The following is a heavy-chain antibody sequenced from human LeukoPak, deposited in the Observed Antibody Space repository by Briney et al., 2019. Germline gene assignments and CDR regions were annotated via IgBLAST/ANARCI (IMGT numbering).Heavy chain of an antibody. CDR3: AKDRGVGADSLL. D-gene: IGHD1-26*01. Sequence: GGSLRLSCAASGFTFSSYSMNWVRQAPGKGLEWVSSISSSSSYIYYADSVKGRFTISRDNSKNTLYLQMNSLRAEDTAVYYCAKDRGVGADSLLWGQGTLVTVSS. V-gene: IGHV3-21*04. CDR1: GFTFSSYS. CDR2: ISSSSSYI. J-gene: IGHJ4*02.